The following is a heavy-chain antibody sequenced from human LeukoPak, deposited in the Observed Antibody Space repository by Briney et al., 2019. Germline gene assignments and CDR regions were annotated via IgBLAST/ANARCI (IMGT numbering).Heavy chain of an antibody. CDR1: GFTVSSNY. CDR2: IYSGGST. D-gene: IGHD6-19*01. J-gene: IGHJ2*01. V-gene: IGHV3-53*01. CDR3: ARFSSGWSISWYFDL. Sequence: GGSLRLSCAASGFTVSSNYMSWVRQAPGKGLEWVSVIYSGGSTYYADPVKGRFTISRDNSKNTLYLQMNSLRAEDTAVYYCARFSSGWSISWYFDLWGRGTLVTVSS.